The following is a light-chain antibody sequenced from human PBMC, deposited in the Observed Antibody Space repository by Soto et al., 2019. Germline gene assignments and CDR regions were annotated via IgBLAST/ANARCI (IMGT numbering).Light chain of an antibody. Sequence: ESVMSQSPRSLSVTPGEPASISCRSSQSLLQSNGYNYLDWYLQKPWQSPQLLIYLGSFRAAGVPDRFSGSGSGTDFTLKISRVEAADVGVYYSMQALQTPSFGGGTKVEIK. J-gene: IGKJ4*01. CDR2: LGS. CDR1: QSLLQSNGYNY. CDR3: MQALQTPS. V-gene: IGKV2-28*01.